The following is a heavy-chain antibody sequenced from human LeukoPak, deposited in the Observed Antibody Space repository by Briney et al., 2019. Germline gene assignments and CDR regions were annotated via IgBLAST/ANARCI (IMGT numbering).Heavy chain of an antibody. D-gene: IGHD2-8*02. J-gene: IGHJ4*02. V-gene: IGHV3-48*03. CDR1: GFTLRNYE. CDR3: TRDPTGGNHYGPFDY. Sequence: PGGSLTLSCAASGFTLRNYEMNWVRQAPGKGLEWVSYISASGITIYYADSVKGRFTISRDNAKNSLCLQMNRLRAEDTAVYYCTRDPTGGNHYGPFDYWGQGTLVTVFS. CDR2: ISASGITI.